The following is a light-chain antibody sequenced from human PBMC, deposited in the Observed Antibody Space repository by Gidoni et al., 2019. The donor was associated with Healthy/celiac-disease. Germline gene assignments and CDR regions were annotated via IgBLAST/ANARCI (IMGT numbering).Light chain of an antibody. V-gene: IGKV2-28*01. CDR1: QSLLHSNGYNY. CDR3: MQALQTPPWT. Sequence: IVMTQSPLSLPVTPGEPASISCRSSQSLLHSNGYNYLDWYLQKPGQSPQLLIYLGSNRASGVPDRFSGSGSGTEFTLKISRVEAEDVGVYYCMQALQTPPWTFGQGTKVEIK. CDR2: LGS. J-gene: IGKJ1*01.